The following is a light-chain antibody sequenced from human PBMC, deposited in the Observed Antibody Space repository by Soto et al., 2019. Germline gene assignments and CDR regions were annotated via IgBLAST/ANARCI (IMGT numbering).Light chain of an antibody. CDR2: DAS. J-gene: IGKJ1*01. CDR1: QSISSW. CDR3: QQYNTDHPT. Sequence: DIQMTQSPSTLPASVGDRVTITCRASQSISSWLAWYQQKPGKAPKLLIYDASSLESGVPSRFSGSGSGTDFTLTISSLQPDDFASYYCQQYNTDHPTFGYGTRGDIK. V-gene: IGKV1-5*01.